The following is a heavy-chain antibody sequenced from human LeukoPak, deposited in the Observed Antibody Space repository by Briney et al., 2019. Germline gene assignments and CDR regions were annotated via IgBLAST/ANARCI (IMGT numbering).Heavy chain of an antibody. V-gene: IGHV1-18*01. CDR2: ISAYNGNT. CDR1: GGTFSSYA. D-gene: IGHD3-3*01. J-gene: IGHJ6*02. CDR3: ARDRWRYYDFWSGYYYYYYGMDV. Sequence: ASVKVSFKASGGTFSSYAISWVRQAPGQGLEWMGWISAYNGNTNYAQKLQGRVTMTTDTSTSTAYMELRSLRSDDTAVYYCARDRWRYYDFWSGYYYYYYGMDVWGQGTTVTVSS.